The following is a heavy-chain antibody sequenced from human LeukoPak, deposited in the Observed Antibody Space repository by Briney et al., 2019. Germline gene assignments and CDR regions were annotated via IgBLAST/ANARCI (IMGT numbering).Heavy chain of an antibody. J-gene: IGHJ3*01. CDR2: IYYSGSI. D-gene: IGHD5-12*01. CDR1: GGSISGFS. Sequence: SETLSLTCTVSGGSISGFSWSWIRQPPGKGLEWIGSIYYSGSINYNPSLKSRVTMSVDTSKNQFSLKLSSVTAADTALYYCARHGGETIVAMILHAFDVWGQGTMVTVSS. V-gene: IGHV4-59*08. CDR3: ARHGGETIVAMILHAFDV.